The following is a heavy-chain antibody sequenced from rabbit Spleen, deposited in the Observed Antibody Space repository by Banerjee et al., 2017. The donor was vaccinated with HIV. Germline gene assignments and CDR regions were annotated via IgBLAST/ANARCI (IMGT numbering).Heavy chain of an antibody. Sequence: QSLEESGGGLVKPGASLTLTCKASGFSFNSGYDMCWVRQAPGKGLEWIACIGAGSGGSTYYASWAKGRFTISKTSSTTVTLQMTSLTAADTATYFCVRGWSGGIDNYVDYFNLWGPGTLVTVS. CDR1: GFSFNSGYD. CDR2: IGAGSGGST. J-gene: IGHJ4*01. CDR3: VRGWSGGIDNYVDYFNL. D-gene: IGHD4-2*01. V-gene: IGHV1S40*01.